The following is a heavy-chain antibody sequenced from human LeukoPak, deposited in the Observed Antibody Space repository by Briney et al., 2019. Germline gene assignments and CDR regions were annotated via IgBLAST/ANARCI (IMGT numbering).Heavy chain of an antibody. Sequence: SETLSLTCTVSGGSISSGGYYWSWIRQHPGKGLEWIGYIYYSGSTYYNPSLKSRVTISVDTSKNQFSLKLSSVTAADTAVYYCAGFHNDYGDYVFDYWGQGTLVTVSS. J-gene: IGHJ4*02. CDR2: IYYSGST. CDR1: GGSISSGGYY. V-gene: IGHV4-31*03. CDR3: AGFHNDYGDYVFDY. D-gene: IGHD4-17*01.